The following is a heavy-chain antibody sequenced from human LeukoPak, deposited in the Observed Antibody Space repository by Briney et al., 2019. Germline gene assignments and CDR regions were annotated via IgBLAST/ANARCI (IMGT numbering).Heavy chain of an antibody. V-gene: IGHV3-23*01. CDR3: AKDPSSWFFDY. D-gene: IGHD6-6*01. Sequence: GGSLRLSCAASGFTFSNTAMSWVRQAPGKGLEWVSAISGSGGSTYYADSVKGRFTISRDNSKNTLYLQMNSLRAEDTAVYYCAKDPSSWFFDYWGQGTLVTVSS. J-gene: IGHJ4*02. CDR2: ISGSGGST. CDR1: GFTFSNTA.